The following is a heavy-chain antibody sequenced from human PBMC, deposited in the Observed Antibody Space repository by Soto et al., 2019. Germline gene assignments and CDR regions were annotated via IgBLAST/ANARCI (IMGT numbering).Heavy chain of an antibody. J-gene: IGHJ4*02. CDR1: GFSFSSYA. V-gene: IGHV3-23*01. CDR3: AKLSGAGKRD. CDR2: VSGGGAST. Sequence: VRLLESGGDLVQPGGSLRLSCAASGFSFSSYAMTWVRLPPGKGLEWVSTVSGGGASTYYTDSVKGRFSISRDNSKNTVSLQMNSLRAEDTAVYYCAKLSGAGKRDWGQGTMVTVSS. D-gene: IGHD3-10*01.